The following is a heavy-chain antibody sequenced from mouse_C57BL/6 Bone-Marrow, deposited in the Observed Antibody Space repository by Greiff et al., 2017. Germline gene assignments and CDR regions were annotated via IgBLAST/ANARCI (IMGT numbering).Heavy chain of an antibody. J-gene: IGHJ3*01. D-gene: IGHD1-1*01. CDR3: ARRGCDSRSDEGWFAY. CDR1: GYTFTTYP. V-gene: IGHV1-47*01. Sequence: QVQLQQSGAELVKPGASVKMSCKASGYTFTTYPIAWMKQNHGKSLEWIGNFHPYNDDTKYNEKFKGKATLTVEKSSSTVYLELSRLTSDASAADYCARRGCDSRSDEGWFAYWGQGTLVTVSA. CDR2: FHPYNDDT.